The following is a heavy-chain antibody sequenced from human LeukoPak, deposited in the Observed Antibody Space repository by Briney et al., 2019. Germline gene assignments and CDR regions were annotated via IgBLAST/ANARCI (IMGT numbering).Heavy chain of an antibody. Sequence: PSETLSLTCTVSGGSIYYYYWSWIRQPPGKGLEWFGYIYYSGSTYYNPTLKSPFTISVDTSKNQFSLKLSSVTAADTAVYYCARETPGAGYFDYWGQGILVTVSS. CDR2: IYYSGST. CDR1: GGSIYYYY. CDR3: ARETPGAGYFDY. V-gene: IGHV4-59*01. D-gene: IGHD1-1*01. J-gene: IGHJ4*02.